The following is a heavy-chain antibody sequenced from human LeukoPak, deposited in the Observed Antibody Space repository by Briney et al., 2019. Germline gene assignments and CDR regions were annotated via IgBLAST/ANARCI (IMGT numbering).Heavy chain of an antibody. V-gene: IGHV3-23*01. J-gene: IGHJ4*02. D-gene: IGHD3-22*01. CDR3: AKVEGYYDSSGYLNY. Sequence: GRSLRLSCAASGFTFSSYGMHWVRQAPGKGLEWVSAISGSGGSTYYADSVKGRFTISRDNSKNTLYLQMNSLRAEDTAVYYCAKVEGYYDSSGYLNYWGQGTLVTVSS. CDR2: ISGSGGST. CDR1: GFTFSSYG.